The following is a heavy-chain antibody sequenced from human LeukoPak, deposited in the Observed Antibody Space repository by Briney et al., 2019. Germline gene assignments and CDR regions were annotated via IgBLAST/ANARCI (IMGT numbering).Heavy chain of an antibody. CDR1: GFTVSSNY. CDR3: ARSLDGGSGSYYYFDY. J-gene: IGHJ4*02. Sequence: PGGSPRLSCAASGFTVSSNYMSWVRQAPGKGLEWVSVIYSGGSTYYADSVKGRFTISRDNSKNTLYLQMNSLRAEDTAVYYCARSLDGGSGSYYYFDYWGQGTLVTVSS. D-gene: IGHD1-26*01. V-gene: IGHV3-66*01. CDR2: IYSGGST.